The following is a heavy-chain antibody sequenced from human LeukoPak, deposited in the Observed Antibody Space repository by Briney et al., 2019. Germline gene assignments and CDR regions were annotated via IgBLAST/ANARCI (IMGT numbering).Heavy chain of an antibody. CDR2: ISHDGNNK. D-gene: IGHD3-22*01. J-gene: IGHJ4*02. CDR1: GFTFSSNV. Sequence: GGSLRLSCAAPGFTFSSNVMHWVRQTPGKGLEWVAAISHDGNNKYYADSVKGRFATSRDNSKKMLYLQMNSLRDEDTAVYYCAREIVVLNVGDGFDYWGQGTLVTVSS. V-gene: IGHV3-30*09. CDR3: AREIVVLNVGDGFDY.